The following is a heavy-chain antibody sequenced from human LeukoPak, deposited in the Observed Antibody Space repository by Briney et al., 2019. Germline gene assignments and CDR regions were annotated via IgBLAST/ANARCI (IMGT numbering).Heavy chain of an antibody. CDR1: GGTFSSYA. Sequence: SVTVSCKASGGTFSSYAISWVRQAPGQGLEWMGGIIPIFGTANYAQKFQGRVTITADESTSTAYMELSSLRSEDTAVYYCASKTGYSSGWYGYYWGQGTLVTVSS. D-gene: IGHD6-19*01. CDR3: ASKTGYSSGWYGYY. CDR2: IIPIFGTA. V-gene: IGHV1-69*01. J-gene: IGHJ4*02.